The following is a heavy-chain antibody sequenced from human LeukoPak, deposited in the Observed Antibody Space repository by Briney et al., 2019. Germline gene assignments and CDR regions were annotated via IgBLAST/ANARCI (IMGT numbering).Heavy chain of an antibody. D-gene: IGHD3-3*01. Sequence: PGGSLRLSCAASGFTFSSYSMNWVRQAPGKGPEWVSYIDARSGITYYADSVQGRFTISRDDARESVFLQMDGLRVDDTAVYYCARTYDFGRGPPGDAFDNWGPGTWVIVSA. CDR1: GFTFSSYS. CDR3: ARTYDFGRGPPGDAFDN. CDR2: IDARSGIT. V-gene: IGHV3-48*01. J-gene: IGHJ3*02.